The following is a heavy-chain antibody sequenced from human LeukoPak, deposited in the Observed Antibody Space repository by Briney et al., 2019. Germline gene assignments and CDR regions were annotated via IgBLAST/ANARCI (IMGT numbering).Heavy chain of an antibody. Sequence: GGSLRLSCAASGFTFSSYAMHWVRQAPGKGLEWVAVISYDGSNKYYADSVKGRFTISRDNSKNTLYLQMNSLRAEDTAVYYCARGPERTGVGTRYYYGMDVWGQGTTVTVSS. CDR3: ARGPERTGVGTRYYYGMDV. J-gene: IGHJ6*02. CDR1: GFTFSSYA. D-gene: IGHD2-8*01. V-gene: IGHV3-30-3*01. CDR2: ISYDGSNK.